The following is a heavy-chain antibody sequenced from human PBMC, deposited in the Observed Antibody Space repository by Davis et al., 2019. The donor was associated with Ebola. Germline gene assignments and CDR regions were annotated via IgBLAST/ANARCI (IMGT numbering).Heavy chain of an antibody. V-gene: IGHV3-30-3*01. D-gene: IGHD3-10*01. CDR1: GFTFSSYA. CDR3: AGVLDY. J-gene: IGHJ4*02. Sequence: PGGSLRLSCAASGFTFSSYAMHWVRQAPGKGLEWVAVISYDGSNKYYADSVKGRFTISRDNAKNSLYLQMNSLRAEDTAVYYCAGVLDYWGQGTLVTVSS. CDR2: ISYDGSNK.